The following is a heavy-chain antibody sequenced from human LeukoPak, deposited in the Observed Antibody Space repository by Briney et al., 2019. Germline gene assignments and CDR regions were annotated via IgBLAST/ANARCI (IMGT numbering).Heavy chain of an antibody. J-gene: IGHJ4*02. D-gene: IGHD4-17*01. CDR2: FDPEDGET. CDR3: ASYYGDYVNFDY. V-gene: IGHV1-24*01. CDR1: GYTLTELS. Sequence: GASVKVSCKVSGYTLTELSMHWVRQAPGKGLEWMGGFDPEDGETIYAQKFQGRVTMTEDTSTDTAYMELSSLRSEDTAVYYCASYYGDYVNFDYWGRGTLVTVSS.